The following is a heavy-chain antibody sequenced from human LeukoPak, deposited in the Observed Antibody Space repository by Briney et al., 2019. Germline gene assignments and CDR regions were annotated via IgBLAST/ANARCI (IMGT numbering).Heavy chain of an antibody. J-gene: IGHJ4*02. V-gene: IGHV3-69-1*01. D-gene: IGHD6-19*01. CDR3: AGSWQWLLWGV. CDR2: ISSSSYI. CDR1: GFTVSSNY. Sequence: GALRLSCAASGFTVSSNYMSWVRQAPGKGLEWVSSISSSSYIYYADSVKGRFTISRDNAKNSLYLQMNSLRAEDTAVYYCAGSWQWLLWGVWGQGTLVTVSS.